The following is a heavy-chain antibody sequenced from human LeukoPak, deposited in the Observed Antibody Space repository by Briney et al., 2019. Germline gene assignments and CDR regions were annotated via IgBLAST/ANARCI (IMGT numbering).Heavy chain of an antibody. V-gene: IGHV4-4*07. J-gene: IGHJ5*02. CDR2: IYKSGST. D-gene: IGHD1-26*01. CDR3: ARDDRVSGTFLRWFDP. CDR1: GGSITDYY. Sequence: SETLSLTCTVSGGSITDYYWSWIRQPAGKRLEWIGHIYKSGSTDYNPSLKSRVTMSIDTSKSQFSLNLSSVTAADTAVNYCARDDRVSGTFLRWFDPWGQGTLVTVSS.